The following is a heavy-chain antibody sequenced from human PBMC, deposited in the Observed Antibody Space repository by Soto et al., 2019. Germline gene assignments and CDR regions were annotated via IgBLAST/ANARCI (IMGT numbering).Heavy chain of an antibody. CDR2: TYYSGST. CDR3: ARDVSYGATWSCGFGS. Sequence: QVQLQESGPGLVKPSETLSLTCTVSGGSLSSGSYYWGWIRQTPGKGLEWIGYTYYSGSTTYNPPFKSRVTISVGASTTQYSLNLTSVTAAETAVYYCARDVSYGATWSCGFGSWGQGPLVTFPS. V-gene: IGHV4-61*01. J-gene: IGHJ4*02. D-gene: IGHD5-18*01. CDR1: GGSLSSGSYY.